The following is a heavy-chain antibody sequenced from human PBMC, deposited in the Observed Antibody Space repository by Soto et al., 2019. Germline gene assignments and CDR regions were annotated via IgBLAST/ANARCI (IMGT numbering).Heavy chain of an antibody. CDR2: INQDGSEK. Sequence: PGGSLRLSCAIFESTVSRDWMNWVRQAPGKGLEWVAHINQDGSEKYYVDSVKGRFTISRDNAKKSLYLQMNSLRPADTAMYYCARVVDYYDPYYYYGMDVWGQGTTVTVSS. V-gene: IGHV3-7*01. J-gene: IGHJ6*02. CDR1: ESTVSRDW. CDR3: ARVVDYYDPYYYYGMDV. D-gene: IGHD3-22*01.